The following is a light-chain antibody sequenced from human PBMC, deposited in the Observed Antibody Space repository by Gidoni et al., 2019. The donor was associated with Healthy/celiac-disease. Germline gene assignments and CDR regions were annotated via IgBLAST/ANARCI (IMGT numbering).Light chain of an antibody. Sequence: DIQMTQSPSSLSASVGDRVTITCRASQSISSYLNWYQQKPGQAPKLLIYAASSLQSGVPSRFSGSGYGTDFTLTISSLQPEDFATYYCQQSYSTPLTFGGGTKVEIK. CDR2: AAS. V-gene: IGKV1-39*01. CDR3: QQSYSTPLT. CDR1: QSISSY. J-gene: IGKJ4*01.